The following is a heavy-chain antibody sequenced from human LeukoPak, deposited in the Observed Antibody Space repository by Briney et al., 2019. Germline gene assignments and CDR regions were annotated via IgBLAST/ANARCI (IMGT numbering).Heavy chain of an antibody. Sequence: GGSLRLSCAASGLTFTTYTMNWVRQAPGKGLEWVSSITRTSDYIYYADSVRGRFTISRDTAKNSLYLQMNSLRAEDTAVYFCARFTGQYGGLDYWGQGTLVTVSS. V-gene: IGHV3-21*01. D-gene: IGHD4-23*01. CDR2: ITRTSDYI. CDR1: GLTFTTYT. CDR3: ARFTGQYGGLDY. J-gene: IGHJ4*02.